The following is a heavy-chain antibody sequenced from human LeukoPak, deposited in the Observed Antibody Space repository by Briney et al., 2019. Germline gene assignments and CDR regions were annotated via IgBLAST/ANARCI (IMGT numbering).Heavy chain of an antibody. Sequence: ASVKVSCKASGYTFTRYGISWVRQAPGQGLEWMGWISGYNGNIKYAQKVQGRVTMTTDTSTSTAYMELRSLRSDDTAVYYCARVGNWHDPGDYWGQGTLVTVSS. J-gene: IGHJ4*02. CDR1: GYTFTRYG. D-gene: IGHD7-27*01. V-gene: IGHV1-18*01. CDR2: ISGYNGNI. CDR3: ARVGNWHDPGDY.